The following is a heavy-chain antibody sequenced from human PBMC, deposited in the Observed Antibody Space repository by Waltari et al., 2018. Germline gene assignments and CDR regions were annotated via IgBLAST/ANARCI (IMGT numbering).Heavy chain of an antibody. D-gene: IGHD2-21*01. J-gene: IGHJ3*01. CDR3: TRRMMTAIAGGGASDV. CDR1: GYSISSGWY. Sequence: QVQLQESGPRLVKPSETLSLSCAASGYSISSGWYWVWMRHLPGKGLEWIGSLYGTATTSYSPSLQSRVTISSDTSTNNFYLNLTSVTAADTATYYCTRRMMTAIAGGGASDVWGQGTLVTVSS. V-gene: IGHV4-38-2*01. CDR2: LYGTATT.